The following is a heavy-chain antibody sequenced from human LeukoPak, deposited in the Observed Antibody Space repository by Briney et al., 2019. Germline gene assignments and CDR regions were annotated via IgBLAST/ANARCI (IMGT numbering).Heavy chain of an antibody. Sequence: GGSLRLSCAASGFTFSSYWMSWVRQAPGKGLEWVANINQDGSAKHYVDSVKGRFTISRDNAKNSLYLQMNSLRAEDTAVYYCARDPPPSTTPWVDWGQGTLVTVSS. D-gene: IGHD4-17*01. CDR2: INQDGSAK. J-gene: IGHJ4*02. CDR1: GFTFSSYW. V-gene: IGHV3-7*04. CDR3: ARDPPPSTTPWVD.